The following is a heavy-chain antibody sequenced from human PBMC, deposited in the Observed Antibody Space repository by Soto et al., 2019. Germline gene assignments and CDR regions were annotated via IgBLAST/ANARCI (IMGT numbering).Heavy chain of an antibody. J-gene: IGHJ4*02. CDR2: IIPIFGTA. Sequence: GASVKVSCKASGGTFSSYAISWVRQAPGQGLEWMGGIIPIFGTANYAQKFQGRVTITADESTSTAYMELSSLRSEDTAVYYCARSQRGYSYGVFDYWGQGTLVTVSS. V-gene: IGHV1-69*13. CDR3: ARSQRGYSYGVFDY. CDR1: GGTFSSYA. D-gene: IGHD5-18*01.